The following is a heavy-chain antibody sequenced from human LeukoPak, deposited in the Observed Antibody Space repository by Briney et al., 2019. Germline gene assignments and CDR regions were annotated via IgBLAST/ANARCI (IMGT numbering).Heavy chain of an antibody. J-gene: IGHJ6*02. D-gene: IGHD3-10*01. CDR2: IYSGGST. V-gene: IGHV3-53*04. CDR3: ASYGSGSYYGPYYYYGMDV. CDR1: GFTVSSNY. Sequence: GGSLRLSCAASGFTVSSNYMSWVRQAPGKGLEWVSVIYSGGSTYYADSVKGRFTISRHNSKNTLYLQMNSLRAEDTAVYYCASYGSGSYYGPYYYYGMDVWGQGTTVTVSS.